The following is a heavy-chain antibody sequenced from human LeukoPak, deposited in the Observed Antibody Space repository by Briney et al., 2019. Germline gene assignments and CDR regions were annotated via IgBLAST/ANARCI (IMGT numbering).Heavy chain of an antibody. CDR2: ISGSGTSS. CDR1: GFIFSSYA. Sequence: PGGSLRLSCVASGFIFSSYAMTWVRQTPGKGLGWVSGISGSGTSSYYAASVRGRFTISRDNSEKTLHLQMNSLRVEDTATYYCVKVSYDIVVTKNRIPKLSWLDPWGQGIMVAVSS. D-gene: IGHD2-21*01. CDR3: VKVSYDIVVTKNRIPKLSWLDP. J-gene: IGHJ5*02. V-gene: IGHV3-23*01.